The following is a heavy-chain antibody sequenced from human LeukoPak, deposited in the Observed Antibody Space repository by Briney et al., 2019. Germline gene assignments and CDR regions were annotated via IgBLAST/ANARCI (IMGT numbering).Heavy chain of an antibody. Sequence: SETLSLTCTVSGGSISSYYWSWIRQPPGKGLEWIGYIYYSGTTNYNPSLKSRVTISVDTSKNQFSLNLSSVTAADTAVYYCARGYDSSAYYPFNYWGQGTLVTVSS. D-gene: IGHD3-22*01. CDR1: GGSISSYY. CDR2: IYYSGTT. CDR3: ARGYDSSAYYPFNY. J-gene: IGHJ4*02. V-gene: IGHV4-59*01.